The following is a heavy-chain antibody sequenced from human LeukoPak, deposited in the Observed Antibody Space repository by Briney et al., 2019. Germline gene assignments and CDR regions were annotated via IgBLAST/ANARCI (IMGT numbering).Heavy chain of an antibody. CDR1: GGSFSGYY. J-gene: IGHJ4*02. D-gene: IGHD1-26*01. CDR3: ASIPVGSADY. Sequence: SETLSLTCAVYGGSFSGYYWSWIRQPPGKGLEWIGEINHSGSTNYNPSLKSRVTISVDTSKNQFSLKLSSVTAADTAVYYCASIPVGSADYWGQGTLVTVSS. V-gene: IGHV4-34*01. CDR2: INHSGST.